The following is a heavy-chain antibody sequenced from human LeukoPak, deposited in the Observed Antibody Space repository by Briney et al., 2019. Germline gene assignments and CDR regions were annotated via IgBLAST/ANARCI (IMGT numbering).Heavy chain of an antibody. Sequence: PSETLSLTCTVSGASISSYFWSWIRQPPGEGLEWIGYVFHSGSTNYNPSLKSRVTISLDTSQTQFSLRLTSVTAADTAVYYCATQLGGTTFHWGQGTLVTVSS. V-gene: IGHV4-59*01. CDR2: VFHSGST. J-gene: IGHJ4*02. CDR1: GASISSYF. CDR3: ATQLGGTTFH. D-gene: IGHD1-1*01.